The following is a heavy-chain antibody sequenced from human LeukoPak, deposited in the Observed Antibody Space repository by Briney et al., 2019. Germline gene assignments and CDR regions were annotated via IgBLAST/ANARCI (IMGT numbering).Heavy chain of an antibody. Sequence: ASVKVSCTASGYTFSGHYMHWVRQAPGQGLEWMGWIYPNSGGTNYAQKFQGRVTMTRDTSISTAYMELRRLKLDDTAVYYCARVVGYGDYPFDYWGQGTLVTVSS. CDR1: GYTFSGHY. D-gene: IGHD4-17*01. J-gene: IGHJ4*02. CDR3: ARVVGYGDYPFDY. V-gene: IGHV1-2*02. CDR2: IYPNSGGT.